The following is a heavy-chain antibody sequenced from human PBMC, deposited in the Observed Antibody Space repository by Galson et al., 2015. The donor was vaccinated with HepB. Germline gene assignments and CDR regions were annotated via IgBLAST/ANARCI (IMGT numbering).Heavy chain of an antibody. J-gene: IGHJ4*02. V-gene: IGHV6-1*01. CDR1: GDSVSSDSSA. CDR3: ARDGYLGLVYYFDY. D-gene: IGHD6-25*01. Sequence: CAISGDSVSSDSSAWNWIGQSPSSGLEWLGRTYYRSQWYHDYTGSLQSRITINAETSTNQFFLQLDSVTPEDTAVYYCARDGYLGLVYYFDYWGPGILVTVS. CDR2: TYYRSQWYH.